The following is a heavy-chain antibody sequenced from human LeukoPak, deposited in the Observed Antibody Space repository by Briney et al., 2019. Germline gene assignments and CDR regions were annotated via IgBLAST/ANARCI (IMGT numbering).Heavy chain of an antibody. CDR2: INTNTGNP. V-gene: IGHV7-4-1*02. CDR1: GYTFTSYA. Sequence: GASVKVSCKASGYTFTSYAMNWVRQAPGQGLEWMGWINTNTGNPTYAQGFTGRFVFSLDTSVSTAYLQISSLKAEDTAVYYCARPAYCGGDCYNEMGADYWGQGTLVTVSS. D-gene: IGHD2-21*02. CDR3: ARPAYCGGDCYNEMGADY. J-gene: IGHJ4*02.